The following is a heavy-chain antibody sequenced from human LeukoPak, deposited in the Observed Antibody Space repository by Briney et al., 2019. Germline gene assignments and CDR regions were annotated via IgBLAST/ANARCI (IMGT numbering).Heavy chain of an antibody. Sequence: GRSLRLSCAASGFTFSSYGMHWVRQAPGKGLEWVAVIWYDGSNKYYADSVKGRFTISRDNSKNTLYLQMNSLRAEDTAVYYCARARIAVVPAAILGWFDPWGQGTLVTVSS. J-gene: IGHJ5*02. CDR2: IWYDGSNK. D-gene: IGHD2-2*02. CDR3: ARARIAVVPAAILGWFDP. CDR1: GFTFSSYG. V-gene: IGHV3-33*01.